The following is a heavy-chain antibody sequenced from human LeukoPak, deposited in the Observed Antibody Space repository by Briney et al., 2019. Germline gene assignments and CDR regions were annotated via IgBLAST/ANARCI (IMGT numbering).Heavy chain of an antibody. V-gene: IGHV1-69*13. CDR3: ARGVTGATIPFNWFDP. D-gene: IGHD1-26*01. CDR2: IIPIFGTA. J-gene: IGHJ5*02. CDR1: GGTLSSCA. Sequence: ASVKVSCKASGGTLSSCAISWVRQAPGQGLEWMGGIIPIFGTANYAQKFQGRVTITADESTSTAYMELSSLRSEDTAVYYCARGVTGATIPFNWFDPWGQGTLVTVSS.